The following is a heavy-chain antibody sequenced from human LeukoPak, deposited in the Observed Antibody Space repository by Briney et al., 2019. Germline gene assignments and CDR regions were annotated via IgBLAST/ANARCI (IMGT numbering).Heavy chain of an antibody. J-gene: IGHJ4*02. CDR2: ISGSGGST. V-gene: IGHV3-23*01. CDR3: AKVDAYDSSGYFDY. D-gene: IGHD3-22*01. CDR1: GFTFSSYA. Sequence: PGGSLRPSCAASGFTFSSYAMSWVRQAPGKGLEWVSAISGSGGSTYYADSVKGRFTISRDNSKDTLYLQMNSLRAEDTAVYYCAKVDAYDSSGYFDYWGQGTLVTVSS.